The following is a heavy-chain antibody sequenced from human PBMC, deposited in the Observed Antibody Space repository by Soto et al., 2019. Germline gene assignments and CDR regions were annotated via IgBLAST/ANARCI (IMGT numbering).Heavy chain of an antibody. D-gene: IGHD1-7*01. V-gene: IGHV1-3*02. CDR2: SNAGNGNT. J-gene: IGHJ4*02. Sequence: ASVKVSCKASGYTFTSYAMHWVRQAPGQRPEWMGWSNAGNGNTKYSQEFQGRVTITRDTSASTAYMELSSLRSEDMAVYYCARSNDNWNYGGAFDYWGQGTLVTVSS. CDR3: ARSNDNWNYGGAFDY. CDR1: GYTFTSYA.